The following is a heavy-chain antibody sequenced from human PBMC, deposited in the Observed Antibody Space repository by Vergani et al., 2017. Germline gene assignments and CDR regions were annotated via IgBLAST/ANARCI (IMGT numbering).Heavy chain of an antibody. CDR1: GFTVSSNY. Sequence: EVQLVESGGGLIQPGGSLRLSCAASGFTVSSNYMSWVRQAPGKGLEWVSSISSSSSYIYYADSVKGRFTISRDNAKNSLYLQMNSLRAEDTAVYYCARGDSSGYYPDYWGQGTLVTVSS. J-gene: IGHJ4*02. CDR3: ARGDSSGYYPDY. D-gene: IGHD3-22*01. V-gene: IGHV3-21*01. CDR2: ISSSSSYI.